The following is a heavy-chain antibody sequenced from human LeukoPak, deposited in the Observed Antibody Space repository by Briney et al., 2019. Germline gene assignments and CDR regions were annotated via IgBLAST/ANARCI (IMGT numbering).Heavy chain of an antibody. CDR2: ISSSSSTI. V-gene: IGHV3-48*01. CDR1: GFTFSSYS. D-gene: IGHD3-10*01. CDR3: ARESDRGYFDY. J-gene: IGHJ4*02. Sequence: GGSLRLSCAASGFTFSSYSMNWVRQAPGKGLEWVSYISSSSSTIYYADSVKGRFTISRDNSKNTLYLQMNSLRVEDTDVYYCARESDRGYFDYWGQGILVTVSS.